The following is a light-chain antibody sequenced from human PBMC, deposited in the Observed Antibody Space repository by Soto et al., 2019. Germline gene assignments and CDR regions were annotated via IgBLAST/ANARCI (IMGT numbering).Light chain of an antibody. J-gene: IGLJ2*01. Sequence: QSALTQPASVSGSPGQSITISCTGTSSDVGGYNYVSWYQQHPGKAPKLMIYDVSNRPSEVSNRISGSKSVNTASLTISGLQAEDEADYYCSSYTSSSLVVFGGGTKVTVL. CDR1: SSDVGGYNY. CDR3: SSYTSSSLVV. CDR2: DVS. V-gene: IGLV2-14*01.